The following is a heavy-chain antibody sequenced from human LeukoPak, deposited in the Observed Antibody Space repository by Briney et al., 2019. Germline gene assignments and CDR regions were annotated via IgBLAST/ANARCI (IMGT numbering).Heavy chain of an antibody. V-gene: IGHV5-51*01. Sequence: GESLKISCKGAGYSFTSYWIGWVRQTPGKGLEWRGIIYPGDSDTRYSPSFQGQVTISADKSISTAYLQWRSLKASDTAMYYCARRDVLPQDAFDIWGQGTMVTVSS. J-gene: IGHJ3*02. CDR2: IYPGDSDT. CDR3: ARRDVLPQDAFDI. D-gene: IGHD2-15*01. CDR1: GYSFTSYW.